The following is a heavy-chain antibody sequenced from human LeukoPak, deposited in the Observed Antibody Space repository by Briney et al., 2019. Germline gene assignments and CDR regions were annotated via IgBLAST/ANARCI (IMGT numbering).Heavy chain of an antibody. CDR1: GFTFSSYA. Sequence: PGGSLRLSCAAFGFTFSSYAMHWVRQAPGKGLEWVAVISYDGSNKYYADSVKGRFTISRDNSKNTLYLQMNSLRAEDTAVYYCARDPDYWGQGTLVTVSS. CDR3: ARDPDY. V-gene: IGHV3-30-3*01. J-gene: IGHJ4*02. CDR2: ISYDGSNK.